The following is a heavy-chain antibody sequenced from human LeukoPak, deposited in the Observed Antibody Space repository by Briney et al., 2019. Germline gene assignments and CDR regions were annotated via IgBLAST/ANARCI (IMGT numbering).Heavy chain of an antibody. CDR1: GFTLSNYG. Sequence: GGPLTLSCAASGFTLSNYGLHWVRQAPGKGLECVSFIRNDGGYTFYAGSVRGRFTISRDNSKNTLYMQMNNLRVEDTAVYYCTRERYCSGASCYSDNTYFDSWGQGTLVTVSS. CDR3: TRERYCSGASCYSDNTYFDS. J-gene: IGHJ4*02. CDR2: IRNDGGYT. D-gene: IGHD2-2*01. V-gene: IGHV3-30*02.